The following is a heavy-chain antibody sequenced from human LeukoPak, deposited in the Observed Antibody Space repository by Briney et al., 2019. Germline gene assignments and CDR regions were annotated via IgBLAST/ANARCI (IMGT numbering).Heavy chain of an antibody. J-gene: IGHJ6*03. CDR1: GGSISSYY. V-gene: IGHV4-59*01. CDR2: IDYTGTT. CDR3: ARGRVSSSTWHSTYYYYYYMDV. D-gene: IGHD4-11*01. Sequence: ASEPLSLTCTVSGGSISSYYWSWIRQPPGKGLEWIGYIDYTGTTNYNPSLNSRVHLSRATSKNPFSLQLSSVTASDTAVYFCARGRVSSSTWHSTYYYYYYMDVWGKGTTVTVSS.